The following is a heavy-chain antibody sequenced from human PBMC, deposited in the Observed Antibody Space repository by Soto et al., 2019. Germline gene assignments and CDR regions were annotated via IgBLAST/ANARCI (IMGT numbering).Heavy chain of an antibody. CDR1: GFTFSSYA. Sequence: PGGSLRLSCAASGFTFSSYAMSWVRQAPGRGLEWVSYISGSGGSTYYADSVKGRFTISRDNSKDTLGLQMNSLRAEDTAIYYWAKSPHYDFWSSYSGFDYWGQGTLVTVSS. CDR2: ISGSGGST. D-gene: IGHD3-3*01. V-gene: IGHV3-23*01. CDR3: AKSPHYDFWSSYSGFDY. J-gene: IGHJ4*02.